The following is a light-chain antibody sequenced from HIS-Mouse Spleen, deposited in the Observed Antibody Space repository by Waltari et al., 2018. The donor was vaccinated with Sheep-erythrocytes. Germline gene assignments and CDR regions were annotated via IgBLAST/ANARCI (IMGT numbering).Light chain of an antibody. CDR2: EDS. CDR1: ALPTKH. Sequence: SYELTQPPSVSVSPGQTARITCSGDALPTKHAYWYQQKSGQAPVLVIYEDSKRPSGIPERFSGSSSGTMATLTISGAQVEDDADYYCYSTDSSGNHWVFGGGTKLTVL. CDR3: YSTDSSGNHWV. V-gene: IGLV3-10*01. J-gene: IGLJ3*02.